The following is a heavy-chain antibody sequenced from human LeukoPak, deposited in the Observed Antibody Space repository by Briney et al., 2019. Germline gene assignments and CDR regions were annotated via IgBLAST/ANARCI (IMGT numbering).Heavy chain of an antibody. Sequence: SETLSLTCAVYGEFSFSSYYWSWIRQTPGGALEWIGEINHSGYTNYNPSLKSRVTLSIDTSKNQFSLRLNSVTAADTAVYYCSRQVVGNDYWGQGTLVTVSS. D-gene: IGHD3-22*01. CDR1: GEFSFSSYY. CDR3: SRQVVGNDY. J-gene: IGHJ4*02. CDR2: INHSGYT. V-gene: IGHV4-34*01.